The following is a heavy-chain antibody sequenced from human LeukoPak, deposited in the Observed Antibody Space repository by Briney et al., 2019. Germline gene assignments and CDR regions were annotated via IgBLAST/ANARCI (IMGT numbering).Heavy chain of an antibody. CDR2: IFYSGSL. CDR1: GASISSHY. CDR3: ARGGGYSGSSFDY. Sequence: SETLSLTCTVSGASISSHYWSWIRQPPGKGLAWIGYIFYSGSLNYNPSLKSRVVISVDTSKDQFSLRLTSVTAADTAVYFCARGGGYSGSSFDYWGQGTLGTVSP. V-gene: IGHV4-59*11. D-gene: IGHD1-26*01. J-gene: IGHJ4*02.